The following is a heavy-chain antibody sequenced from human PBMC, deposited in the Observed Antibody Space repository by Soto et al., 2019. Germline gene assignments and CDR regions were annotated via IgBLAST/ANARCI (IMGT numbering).Heavy chain of an antibody. CDR3: ARTLDYGHMEV. CDR2: IYRSGST. CDR1: GDSVRNQY. J-gene: IGHJ6*03. V-gene: IGHV4-4*09. D-gene: IGHD3-16*01. Sequence: SETLSLTWTVSGDSVRNQYWSWSRRPPGRGLEWIGYIYRSGSTKYNPSLKSRLTISVDTSKNQFSLKLSSVTAADTAVYYCARTLDYGHMEVLGKGTTGTVSS.